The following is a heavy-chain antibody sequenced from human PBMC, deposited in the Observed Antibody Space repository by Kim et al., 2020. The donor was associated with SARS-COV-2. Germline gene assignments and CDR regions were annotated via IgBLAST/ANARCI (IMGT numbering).Heavy chain of an antibody. V-gene: IGHV4-38-2*02. J-gene: IGHJ4*02. Sequence: SETLSLTCTVSGYSISSGYYWGWIRQPPGKGLEWIGSIYHSGSTYYNPSLKSRVTISVDTSKNQFSLKLSSVTAADTAVYYCARDGSGSYYLHYLDYWGQGTLVTVSS. CDR1: GYSISSGYY. CDR3: ARDGSGSYYLHYLDY. CDR2: IYHSGST. D-gene: IGHD3-10*01.